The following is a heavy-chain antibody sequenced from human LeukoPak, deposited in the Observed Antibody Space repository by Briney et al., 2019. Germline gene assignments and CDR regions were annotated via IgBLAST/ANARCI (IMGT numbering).Heavy chain of an antibody. Sequence: GGSLRLSCAASGFTFSSYAMQWVRQPPGKGLGWVAVISYDGSNKYYADSVKGRFTISRDNSKNTLYLQMNSLRAEDAAVYYCARGGWAYDSSGYYSADAFDIWGQGTMVTVSS. CDR2: ISYDGSNK. J-gene: IGHJ3*02. CDR1: GFTFSSYA. V-gene: IGHV3-30*04. CDR3: ARGGWAYDSSGYYSADAFDI. D-gene: IGHD3-22*01.